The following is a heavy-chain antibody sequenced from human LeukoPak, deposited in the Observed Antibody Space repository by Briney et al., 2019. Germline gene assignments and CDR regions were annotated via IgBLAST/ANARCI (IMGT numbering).Heavy chain of an antibody. J-gene: IGHJ6*03. V-gene: IGHV4-61*02. CDR2: IYTSGST. CDR1: GGSISSGDYY. Sequence: PSETLSLTCTVSGGSISSGDYYWSWIRQPPGKGLEWIGRIYTSGSTNYNPSLKSRVTISVDTSKNQFSLKLSSVTAADTAVYYCAREYQLLNQPYYYYYMDVWGKGTPVTVSS. CDR3: AREYQLLNQPYYYYYMDV. D-gene: IGHD2-2*02.